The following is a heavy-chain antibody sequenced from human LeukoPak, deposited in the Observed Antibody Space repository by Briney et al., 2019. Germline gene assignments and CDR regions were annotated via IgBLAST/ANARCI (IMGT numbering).Heavy chain of an antibody. CDR1: GFTLSSYS. CDR2: ISSASNTI. V-gene: IGHV3-48*01. CDR3: ARDGWFGDYNWFDP. D-gene: IGHD3-10*01. Sequence: PGGSLRLSCAASGFTLSSYSMNWVRQAPGKGLEWVSYISSASNTIYYADSVKGRFTISRDNAKNSLYLQMNSLRAEDTAMYYCARDGWFGDYNWFDPWGQGTLVTVSS. J-gene: IGHJ5*02.